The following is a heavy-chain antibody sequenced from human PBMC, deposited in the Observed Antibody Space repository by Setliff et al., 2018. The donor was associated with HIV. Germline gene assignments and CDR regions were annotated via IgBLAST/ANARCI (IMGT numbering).Heavy chain of an antibody. CDR3: ASELQGHSSSWPNY. CDR2: IKQDGSEK. Sequence: PGGSLRLSCAASGFTFSTYWMSWVRQAPGKGLEWVANIKQDGSEKNYMDSVKGRFTISRDNAKNSLYLQMNSLRVEDTAVYYCASELQGHSSSWPNYWGQGTLVTVSS. J-gene: IGHJ4*02. V-gene: IGHV3-7*05. CDR1: GFTFSTYW. D-gene: IGHD6-13*01.